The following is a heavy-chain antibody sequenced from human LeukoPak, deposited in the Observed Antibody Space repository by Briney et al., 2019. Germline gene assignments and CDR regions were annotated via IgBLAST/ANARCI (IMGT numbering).Heavy chain of an antibody. J-gene: IGHJ3*02. CDR1: GYTFTGYY. CDR3: ARGGHDFWSGYYDAFDI. V-gene: IGHV1-2*02. Sequence: ASVKVSCEASGYTFTGYYMHWVRQAPGQGLEWMGWINPNSGGTNYAQKFQGRVTMTRDTSISTAYMELSRLRSDDTAVYYCARGGHDFWSGYYDAFDIWGQGTMVTVSS. CDR2: INPNSGGT. D-gene: IGHD3-3*01.